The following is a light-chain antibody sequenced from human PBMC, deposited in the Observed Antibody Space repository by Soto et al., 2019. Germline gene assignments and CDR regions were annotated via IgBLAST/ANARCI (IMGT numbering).Light chain of an antibody. Sequence: DIQLTQSPSLLSASVGDRVSITCRASRGISTSLAWYQQKPGKAPKLLIYAASTVQSGVPSRFSGSGSGTDFTLTISSLQPEDFATFYCQQVNSYPFTFGGGTKVDIK. CDR2: AAS. V-gene: IGKV1-9*01. CDR3: QQVNSYPFT. CDR1: RGISTS. J-gene: IGKJ4*01.